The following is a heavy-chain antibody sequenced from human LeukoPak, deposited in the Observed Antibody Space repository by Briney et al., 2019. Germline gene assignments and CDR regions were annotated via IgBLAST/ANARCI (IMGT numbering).Heavy chain of an antibody. J-gene: IGHJ4*02. V-gene: IGHV3-21*01. Sequence: GGSLRLSCAASGFTFSSYSMNWVRQAPGKGLEWVSFISTSSSYIHNADSVKGRFTISRDNAKNSLFLQMNSLRAEDTAVYYCARFALKTPPTDWGQGTLVTVSS. CDR1: GFTFSSYS. CDR3: ARFALKTPPTD. CDR2: ISTSSSYI.